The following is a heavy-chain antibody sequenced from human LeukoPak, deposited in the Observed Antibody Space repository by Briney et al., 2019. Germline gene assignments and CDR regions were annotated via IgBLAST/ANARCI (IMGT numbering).Heavy chain of an antibody. Sequence: SETLSLTCTVSGYSISSGYYWAWIRQPPGKGLEWIGSIFHTGSTYHNPSLKSRVTISVDTSKNQFSLKLNSVAAADTAVYYCAGSYYYSYYYYMDVWGKGTTVTISS. J-gene: IGHJ6*03. V-gene: IGHV4-38-2*02. CDR3: AGSYYYSYYYYMDV. CDR2: IFHTGST. D-gene: IGHD3-10*01. CDR1: GYSISSGYY.